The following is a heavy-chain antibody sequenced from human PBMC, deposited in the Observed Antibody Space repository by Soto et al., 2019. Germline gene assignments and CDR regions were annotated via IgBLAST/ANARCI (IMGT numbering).Heavy chain of an antibody. CDR1: GVTFSSYA. V-gene: IGHV3-23*01. CDR2: ISGSGGST. Sequence: GGSLRLSCAASGVTFSSYAMSWVRQAPGKGLEWVSAISGSGGSTYYADSVKGRFTISRDNSKNTLYLQMNSLRAEDTAVYYCAKYEVGAAYSTYYGMDAWGQGPTVTVS. CDR3: AKYEVGAAYSTYYGMDA. D-gene: IGHD1-26*01. J-gene: IGHJ6*02.